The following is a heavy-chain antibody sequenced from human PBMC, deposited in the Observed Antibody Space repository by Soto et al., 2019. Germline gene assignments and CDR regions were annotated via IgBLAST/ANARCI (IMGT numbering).Heavy chain of an antibody. CDR1: GFTFSGYW. CDR3: GGSGSYSYYYGMDV. CDR2: IKQDGSDK. V-gene: IGHV3-7*05. D-gene: IGHD3-10*01. J-gene: IGHJ6*02. Sequence: GGSLRLSCAASGFTFSGYWMTWVRQAPGKGLEWVANIKQDGSDKYYVDSVKGRFTISRDNAKNSLYLQMSSLRAEDTAVYYCGGSGSYSYYYGMDVWGQGTTVTVSS.